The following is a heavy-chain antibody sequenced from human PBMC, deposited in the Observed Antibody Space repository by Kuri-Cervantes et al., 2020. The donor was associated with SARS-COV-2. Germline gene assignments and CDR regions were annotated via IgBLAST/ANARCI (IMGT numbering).Heavy chain of an antibody. CDR1: GFTFSSYD. Sequence: GGSLRLSWAASGFTFSSYDMNWVRQAPGKGLEWVSYISSSSSIIYYADSVKGRFTVSRDNVKHSLYLQMNSLRAEDTAVYFCARVDPRTDAYNHYYYGMDVWGQGTTVTVSS. J-gene: IGHJ6*02. V-gene: IGHV3-48*01. D-gene: IGHD5-24*01. CDR3: ARVDPRTDAYNHYYYGMDV. CDR2: ISSSSSII.